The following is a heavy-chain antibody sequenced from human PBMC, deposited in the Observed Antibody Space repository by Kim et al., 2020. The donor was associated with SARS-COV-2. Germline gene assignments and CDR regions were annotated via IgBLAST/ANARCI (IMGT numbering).Heavy chain of an antibody. CDR1: GFTFSSYA. D-gene: IGHD3-22*01. CDR2: ISGSGGST. CDR3: AKGPSYYVSSGYRPGG. V-gene: IGHV3-23*01. Sequence: GGSLRLSCAASGFTFSSYAMSWVRQAPGKGLEWVSDISGSGGSTYYADSVKGRFTISRDNSKNTLYLQMNSLRAEDTAVDYCAKGPSYYVSSGYRPGGWGQGALVTVSS. J-gene: IGHJ4*02.